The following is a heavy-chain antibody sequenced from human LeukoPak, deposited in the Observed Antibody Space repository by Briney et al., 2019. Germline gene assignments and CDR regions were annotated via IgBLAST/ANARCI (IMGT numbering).Heavy chain of an antibody. CDR1: GGTFSSHA. J-gene: IGHJ4*02. Sequence: SVKVSRKASGGTFSSHAISWVRQAPGQGLEWVGGIIPIFGTTNYAQKFQGRVTITTDESTSTGYMELRSLRSDDTAVYYCARGDSGYDYGFDNWGQGTLVTVSS. CDR2: IIPIFGTT. V-gene: IGHV1-69*05. D-gene: IGHD5-12*01. CDR3: ARGDSGYDYGFDN.